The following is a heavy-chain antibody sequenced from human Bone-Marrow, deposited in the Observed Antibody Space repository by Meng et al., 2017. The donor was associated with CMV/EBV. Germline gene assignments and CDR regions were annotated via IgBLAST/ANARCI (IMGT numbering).Heavy chain of an antibody. CDR3: ARVVGYCSSTSCYDWFDP. CDR1: GFTFSRPA. J-gene: IGHJ5*02. V-gene: IGHV1-58*01. Sequence: SVKVSCKASGFTFSRPAVQWIRQARGQRLEWMGWIIFGSGNTKYAQKFHERVTITRDVSTSTAYMELSSLRSEDTAVYYCARVVGYCSSTSCYDWFDPWGQGTLVTVSS. D-gene: IGHD2-2*01. CDR2: IIFGSGNT.